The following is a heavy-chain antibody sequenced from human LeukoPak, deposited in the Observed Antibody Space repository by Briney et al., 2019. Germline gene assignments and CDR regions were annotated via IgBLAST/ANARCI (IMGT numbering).Heavy chain of an antibody. D-gene: IGHD6-13*01. CDR1: GGSTSSSSYY. V-gene: IGHV4-39*01. J-gene: IGHJ4*02. CDR3: ARRQLLDY. Sequence: PSETLSLTCTVSGGSTSSSSYYWAWIRQPPGKGLEWIGSIYYSRNTFYNPSLKSRVTISVDTSKNQFSLKLKSVTAADTAVYYCARRQLLDYWGQGTLVTVSS. CDR2: IYYSRNT.